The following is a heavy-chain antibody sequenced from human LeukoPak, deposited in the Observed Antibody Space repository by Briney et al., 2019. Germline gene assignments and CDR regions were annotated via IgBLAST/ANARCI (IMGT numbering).Heavy chain of an antibody. D-gene: IGHD6-19*01. CDR3: AKLSDSSGWTYYYGMDV. J-gene: IGHJ6*02. CDR2: ISYDASNE. CDR1: GFTFSNYA. V-gene: IGHV3-30*04. Sequence: GGSLRLSCAASGFTFSNYAVHWVRQAPGKGLEWVAVISYDASNEYYTDSVRGRFTISRDNSKNTLYLQMNSLRAEDTAVYYCAKLSDSSGWTYYYGMDVWGQGTTVTVSS.